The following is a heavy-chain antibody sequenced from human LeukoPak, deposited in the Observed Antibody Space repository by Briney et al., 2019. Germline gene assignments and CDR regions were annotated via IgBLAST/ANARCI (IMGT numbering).Heavy chain of an antibody. CDR3: ARDQGTTMIVGLPDY. D-gene: IGHD3-22*01. Sequence: SETLSLTCTVSGGSISSYYCSWIRQPAGKGLEWIGRIYTSGSTNYNPSLKSRVTMSVDTSKNQFSLKLSSVTAADTAVYYCARDQGTTMIVGLPDYWGQGTLVTVSS. J-gene: IGHJ4*02. CDR2: IYTSGST. V-gene: IGHV4-4*07. CDR1: GGSISSYY.